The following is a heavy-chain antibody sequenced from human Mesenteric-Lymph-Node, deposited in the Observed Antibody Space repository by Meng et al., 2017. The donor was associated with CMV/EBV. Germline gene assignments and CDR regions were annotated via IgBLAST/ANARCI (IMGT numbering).Heavy chain of an antibody. CDR1: GFTFSSYA. V-gene: IGHV3-23*01. D-gene: IGHD3-3*01. Sequence: GESLKISCAASGFTFSSYAMSWVRQAPGKGLEWVSAISGSGGSTYYADSVKGRFTISRDNSKNTLYLQMNSLRAEDTAVYYCAKDVVNSATIFGVVIGGFDYWGQGTLVTVSS. CDR3: AKDVVNSATIFGVVIGGFDY. CDR2: ISGSGGST. J-gene: IGHJ4*02.